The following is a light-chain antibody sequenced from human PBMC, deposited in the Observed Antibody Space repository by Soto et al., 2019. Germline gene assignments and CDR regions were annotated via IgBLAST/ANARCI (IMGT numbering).Light chain of an antibody. CDR2: GES. CDR3: QQYGSSPRT. V-gene: IGKV3-20*01. Sequence: EIVLTQSPGTLSLSPGERATLSCRASQSVSSSYLAWYQQKPGQAPRLLIYGESSRATGIPDRFSGSGSGTDFALTISRLEPEDFAVYYCQQYGSSPRTFGQVTKVEI. CDR1: QSVSSSY. J-gene: IGKJ1*01.